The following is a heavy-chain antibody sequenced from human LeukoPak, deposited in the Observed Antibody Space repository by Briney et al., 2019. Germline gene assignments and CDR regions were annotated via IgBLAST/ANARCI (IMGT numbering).Heavy chain of an antibody. D-gene: IGHD4-17*01. Sequence: GGSLRLSCAASGFTFSSHAMSWVRQAPGRVLEWVSSIDISGSNAYYADSVKGRFTISRDNSRNTLYLQMDSLRAEDSAIYYCAKELRPNDYWGQGTLVTVSS. CDR1: GFTFSSHA. CDR3: AKELRPNDY. V-gene: IGHV3-23*01. CDR2: IDISGSNA. J-gene: IGHJ4*02.